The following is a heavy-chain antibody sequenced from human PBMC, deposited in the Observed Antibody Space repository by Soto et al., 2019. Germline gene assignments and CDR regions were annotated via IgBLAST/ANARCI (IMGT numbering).Heavy chain of an antibody. Sequence: QVQLQESGPGLVKPSETLSLTCTVSGGSISSYYWSWIRQPPGKGLEWIGYIYYSGSTNYNPSLKSRVTISVDTSKNQFSLKLSSATAADTAVYYCAREKLRANYGAFDIWGQGTMVTVSS. CDR2: IYYSGST. D-gene: IGHD3-16*01. CDR3: AREKLRANYGAFDI. CDR1: GGSISSYY. V-gene: IGHV4-59*01. J-gene: IGHJ3*02.